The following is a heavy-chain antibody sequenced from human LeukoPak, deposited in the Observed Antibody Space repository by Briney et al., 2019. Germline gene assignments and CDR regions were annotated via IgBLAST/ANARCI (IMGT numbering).Heavy chain of an antibody. Sequence: SQTLSLTCTVSGGSISSGGYYWSWLRQHPGKGLEWIGYIYYSGSTNYNPSLKSRVTISVDTSKNQFSLKLSSVTAADTAVYYCARGYLNYYYGMDVWGQGTTVTVSS. D-gene: IGHD3-16*02. V-gene: IGHV4-31*03. CDR3: ARGYLNYYYGMDV. CDR2: IYYSGST. J-gene: IGHJ6*02. CDR1: GGSISSGGYY.